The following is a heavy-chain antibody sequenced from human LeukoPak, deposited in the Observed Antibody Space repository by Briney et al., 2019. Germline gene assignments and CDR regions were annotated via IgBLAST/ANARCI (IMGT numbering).Heavy chain of an antibody. CDR1: GFTFSSYE. Sequence: PGGTLTLSCAASGFTFSSYEMNWVCQAPGPGQEWVSYIGNSGGTIYYANSVKGRFTISRDNAKNSLYLQMNSLRAEDTAVYYCARSHIAARSKSFDYWGQGTLVTVSS. J-gene: IGHJ4*02. CDR2: IGNSGGTI. D-gene: IGHD6-6*01. V-gene: IGHV3-48*03. CDR3: ARSHIAARSKSFDY.